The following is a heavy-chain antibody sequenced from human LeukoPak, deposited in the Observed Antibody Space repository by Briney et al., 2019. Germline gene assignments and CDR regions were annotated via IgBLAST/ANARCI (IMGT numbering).Heavy chain of an antibody. CDR1: GFTFSSYD. J-gene: IGHJ4*02. CDR2: LSGSGGST. D-gene: IGHD2-21*01. CDR3: ANAPVTTCRGAYCYPFDY. V-gene: IGHV3-23*01. Sequence: GGSLSLSCAASGFTFSSYDMSWVRQAPGQGLEWVSALSGSGGSTYYEDTVKGRFTIARDNSKNALYLQMNSMRAEDTAVYYCANAPVTTCRGAYCYPFDYWGQGTLVTVSS.